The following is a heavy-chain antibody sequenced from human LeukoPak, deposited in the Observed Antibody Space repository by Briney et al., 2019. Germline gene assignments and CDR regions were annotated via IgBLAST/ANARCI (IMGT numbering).Heavy chain of an antibody. CDR3: ARSQGSWYYYYMDV. Sequence: PSETLSLTCTVSGGSISNYYWSWIRQPPGKGLEWIGYIYYSGSTNYNPSLKSRVTMSVDASKNQFSLKLSSVTAADTAVYYCARSQGSWYYYYMDVWGKGTTVTVSS. CDR2: IYYSGST. CDR1: GGSISNYY. V-gene: IGHV4-59*12. D-gene: IGHD6-13*01. J-gene: IGHJ6*03.